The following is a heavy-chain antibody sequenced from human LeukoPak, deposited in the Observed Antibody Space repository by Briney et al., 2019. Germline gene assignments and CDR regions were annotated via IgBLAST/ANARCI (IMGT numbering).Heavy chain of an antibody. CDR3: ARAGGSDIVVVVAATAGLAFDI. J-gene: IGHJ3*02. Sequence: ASVKVSCKASGYTFTSYYMHWVRQAPGQGLEWMGIINPSGGSTSYAQKFQGRVTMTRDTSTSTVYMELSSLRSEDTAVYYCARAGGSDIVVVVAATAGLAFDIWGRGTMVTVFS. CDR2: INPSGGST. D-gene: IGHD2-15*01. V-gene: IGHV1-46*01. CDR1: GYTFTSYY.